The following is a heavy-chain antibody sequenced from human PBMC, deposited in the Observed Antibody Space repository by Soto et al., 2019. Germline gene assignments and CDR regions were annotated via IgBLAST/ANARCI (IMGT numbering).Heavy chain of an antibody. CDR1: GDSVTSHY. CDR2: MHYTGFS. Sequence: PSETLSLTCSFSGDSVTSHYLTWIRQSPEKGLEWIGYMHYTGFSHYNPSLKSRLTISVDTSKNQFTLKLTSVTAADTAVYYCARGGYFISTSCYPAVAAHSTTFDYWGQGTLVTVSS. V-gene: IGHV4-59*02. D-gene: IGHD2-2*01. J-gene: IGHJ4*02. CDR3: ARGGYFISTSCYPAVAAHSTTFDY.